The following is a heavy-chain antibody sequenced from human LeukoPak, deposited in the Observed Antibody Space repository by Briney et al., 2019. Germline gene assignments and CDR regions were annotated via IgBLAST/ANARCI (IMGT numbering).Heavy chain of an antibody. Sequence: QTGGSLRLSCAAPGLSISSYEMSWVRRAAGKGLEWISYISSSGSTIFYSDSVKGRFTISRDNAKNSLHLQMNSLTAEDTAVYYCVRGGGRGDYNERYYFDYWGQGTLVTVSS. V-gene: IGHV3-48*03. CDR3: VRGGGRGDYNERYYFDY. CDR2: ISSSGSTI. J-gene: IGHJ4*02. D-gene: IGHD3-22*01. CDR1: GLSISSYE.